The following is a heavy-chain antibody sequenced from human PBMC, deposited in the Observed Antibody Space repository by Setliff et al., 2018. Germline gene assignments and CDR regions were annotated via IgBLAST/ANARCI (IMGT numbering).Heavy chain of an antibody. D-gene: IGHD2-2*01. CDR3: ARGGSPDCSTAGCRYGDYVY. CDR1: GYTLTNYY. Sequence: GASVKVSCKASGYTLTNYYMHWVRQAPGQGLEWMGIINPSGGLTRYAQKFQGKVTMTRDTSTSTVYMEVSSLRSEDTAVYFCARGGSPDCSTAGCRYGDYVYWGQGTQVTVSS. V-gene: IGHV1-46*03. CDR2: INPSGGLT. J-gene: IGHJ4*02.